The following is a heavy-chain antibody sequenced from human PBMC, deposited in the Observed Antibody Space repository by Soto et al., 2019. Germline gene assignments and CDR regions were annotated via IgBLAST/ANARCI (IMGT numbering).Heavy chain of an antibody. V-gene: IGHV4-39*01. D-gene: IGHD2-21*02. J-gene: IGHJ4*02. Sequence: PSETLSLTCNVSGVSISSSSYYWGWIRQPPGKGLEWIGNIYYSGPTYYNPSLKSRVTISVDTSKAQFSLKLSSVTAADTALYFCARQRTSVVTQAYFDVWGPGSLVTVSS. CDR2: IYYSGPT. CDR1: GVSISSSSYY. CDR3: ARQRTSVVTQAYFDV.